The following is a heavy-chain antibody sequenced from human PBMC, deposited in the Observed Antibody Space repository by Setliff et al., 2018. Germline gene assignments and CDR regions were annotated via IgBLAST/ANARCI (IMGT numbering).Heavy chain of an antibody. J-gene: IGHJ6*03. Sequence: NPSETLFLTCTVSGGSISSYYWSWIRQPAGKGLEWIGHIYIGGSANYNPSLKSRVTMSIDTSKNQFSLKLNSVTAADMAVYYCAREQWLDPPGYYYMDVWAKGTTVTVSS. V-gene: IGHV4-4*07. CDR3: AREQWLDPPGYYYMDV. CDR2: IYIGGSA. CDR1: GGSISSYY. D-gene: IGHD6-19*01.